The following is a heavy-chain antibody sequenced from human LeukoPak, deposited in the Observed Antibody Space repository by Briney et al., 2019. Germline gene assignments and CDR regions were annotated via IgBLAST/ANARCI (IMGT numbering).Heavy chain of an antibody. CDR3: AITFRIDCSSTSCYYYGMDV. CDR2: ISYDGSNK. V-gene: IGHV3-30-3*01. J-gene: IGHJ6*04. Sequence: GRSLRLSCAASGFTFSSYAMHWVRQAPGKGLEWVAVISYDGSNKYYADSVKGRFTISRDNSKNTLYLQMNSLRPEDTAVYYCAITFRIDCSSTSCYYYGMDVWGKGTTVTVSS. D-gene: IGHD2-2*01. CDR1: GFTFSSYA.